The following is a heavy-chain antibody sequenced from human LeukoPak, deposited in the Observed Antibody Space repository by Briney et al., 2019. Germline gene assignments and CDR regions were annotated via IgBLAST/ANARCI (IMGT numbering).Heavy chain of an antibody. J-gene: IGHJ6*02. V-gene: IGHV1-18*01. CDR3: ARRNYDILTYYYGMDV. CDR1: GYTFTSYG. D-gene: IGHD3-9*01. CDR2: ISAYNGNT. Sequence: GASVKVSCKASGYTFTSYGISWVRQAPGQGLEWMGWISAYNGNTNYAQKLQGRVTMTTDTSTSTAYMELRSLRSDDTAVYYCARRNYDILTYYYGMDVWGQGTTVTVSS.